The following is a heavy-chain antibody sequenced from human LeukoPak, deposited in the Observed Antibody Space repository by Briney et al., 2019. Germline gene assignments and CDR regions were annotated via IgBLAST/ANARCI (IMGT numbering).Heavy chain of an antibody. D-gene: IGHD3-16*02. J-gene: IGHJ6*03. Sequence: ASVKVSCKASGYTFTGYYMHWVRQAPGQGLEWMGWINPNSGGTNYAQKFQGRVTMTRDTSISTAYMELSRLRSDDTAVYYCARDLVVIPDYYYYYMDVWGKGTTVTVSS. CDR3: ARDLVVIPDYYYYYMDV. CDR1: GYTFTGYY. V-gene: IGHV1-2*02. CDR2: INPNSGGT.